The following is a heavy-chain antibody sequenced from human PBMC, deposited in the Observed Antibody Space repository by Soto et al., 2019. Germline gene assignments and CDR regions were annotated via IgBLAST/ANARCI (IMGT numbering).Heavy chain of an antibody. CDR2: IFPLTDIP. Sequence: SVKVSCKASGGTFRNYPINWVRQAPGQGLEWMGSIFPLTDIPDYAQNFQARLTISADKSTSTAYMELSSLTSDDTAMYFCARGPLVVLNYYESWGQGTLVTVSS. CDR1: GGTFRNYP. CDR3: ARGPLVVLNYYES. J-gene: IGHJ4*02. V-gene: IGHV1-69*04.